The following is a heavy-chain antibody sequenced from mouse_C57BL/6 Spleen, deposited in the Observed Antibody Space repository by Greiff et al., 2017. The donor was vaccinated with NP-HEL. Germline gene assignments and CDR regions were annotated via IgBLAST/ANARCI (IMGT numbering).Heavy chain of an antibody. CDR3: ARETVVAHVDY. J-gene: IGHJ2*01. CDR1: GYAFSSSW. D-gene: IGHD1-1*01. V-gene: IGHV1-82*01. Sequence: QVQLQQSGPELVKPGASVKISCKASGYAFSSSWMNWVKQRPGKGLEWIGRIYPGDGDTNYNGKFKGKATLTADKSSSTAYMQLSSLTSEDSAVYFCARETVVAHVDYWGQGTTRTVSS. CDR2: IYPGDGDT.